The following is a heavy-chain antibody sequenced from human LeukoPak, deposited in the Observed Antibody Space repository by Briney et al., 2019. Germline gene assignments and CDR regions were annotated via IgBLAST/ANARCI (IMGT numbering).Heavy chain of an antibody. CDR2: IYSGGST. J-gene: IGHJ6*04. CDR3: ARVLYILRYFDY. V-gene: IGHV3-53*01. CDR1: GFTVSSNY. Sequence: GSLRLSCAASGFTVSSNYMSWVRQAPGKGLEWVSVIYSGGSTYYADSVKGRFTISRDNSKNTLYLQMNSLRAEDTAVYYCARVLYILRYFDYWGKGTTVTISS. D-gene: IGHD3-9*01.